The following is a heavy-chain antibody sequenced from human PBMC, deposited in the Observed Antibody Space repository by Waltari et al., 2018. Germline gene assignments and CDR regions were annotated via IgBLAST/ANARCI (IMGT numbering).Heavy chain of an antibody. J-gene: IGHJ4*02. CDR1: GYTFTGYY. Sequence: QVQLVQSGAEVKKPGASVKVSCKASGYTFTGYYMHWVRQAPGQGLEWMGRINPNSGGTNYAQKCQGRVTMTRDTSKNQFSLKLSSVTAADTAVYYCARLHDYGGHYMLNWGQGTLVTVSS. CDR3: ARLHDYGGHYMLN. CDR2: INPNSGGT. V-gene: IGHV1-2*06. D-gene: IGHD4-17*01.